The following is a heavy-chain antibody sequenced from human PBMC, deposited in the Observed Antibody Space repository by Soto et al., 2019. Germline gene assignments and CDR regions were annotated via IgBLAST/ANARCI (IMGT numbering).Heavy chain of an antibody. CDR3: ASQVSVDAFDI. V-gene: IGHV1-18*01. CDR2: ISAYNGNT. CDR1: GYTFTSYG. J-gene: IGHJ3*02. Sequence: ASVKVSCKASGYTFTSYGISRVRQAPGQGLEWMGWISAYNGNTNYAQKLQGRVTMTTDTSTSTAYMELRSLRSEDTAVYYCASQVSVDAFDIWGQGTMVTVSS. D-gene: IGHD1-20*01.